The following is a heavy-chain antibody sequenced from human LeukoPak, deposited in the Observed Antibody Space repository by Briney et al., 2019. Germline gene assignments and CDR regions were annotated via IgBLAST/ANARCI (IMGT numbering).Heavy chain of an antibody. V-gene: IGHV3-66*04. D-gene: IGHD4/OR15-4a*01. CDR1: GFTVSSNY. J-gene: IGHJ4*02. Sequence: GGSLRLSCAASGFTVSSNYMSWVRQAPGKGLEWVSVIYSGGSTYYADSVKGRFTISRDNSKDTLYLQMNSLRAEDTAVYYCARRAGAYSHPYDYWGQGTLVTVSS. CDR3: ARRAGAYSHPYDY. CDR2: IYSGGST.